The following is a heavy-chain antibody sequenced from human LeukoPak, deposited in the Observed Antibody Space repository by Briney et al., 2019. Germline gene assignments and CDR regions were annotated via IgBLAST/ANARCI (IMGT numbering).Heavy chain of an antibody. CDR3: ARRYSSSLGAFDI. D-gene: IGHD6-6*01. Sequence: GESLKVSCKGSGYDFTNYWIGWVRQMPGKGLEWMGIIYPGDSETRYSPSFQGQVTISADTSIATSYLHWSSLEAADTAMYYCARRYSSSLGAFDIWGQGTMVTVSS. CDR1: GYDFTNYW. J-gene: IGHJ3*02. CDR2: IYPGDSET. V-gene: IGHV5-51*01.